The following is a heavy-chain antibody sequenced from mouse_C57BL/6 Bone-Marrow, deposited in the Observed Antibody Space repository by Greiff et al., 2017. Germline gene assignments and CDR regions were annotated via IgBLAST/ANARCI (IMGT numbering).Heavy chain of an antibody. D-gene: IGHD3-2*02. CDR1: GYAFTNYL. Sequence: QVHVKQSGAELVRPGTSVKVSCKASGYAFTNYLIEWVKQRPGQGLEWIGVINPGSGGTNYNEKFKGKATLTADKSSSTAYMQLSSLTSEDSAVYFCARTAQATHYFDDWGQGTTLTVSS. CDR3: ARTAQATHYFDD. V-gene: IGHV1-54*01. CDR2: INPGSGGT. J-gene: IGHJ2*01.